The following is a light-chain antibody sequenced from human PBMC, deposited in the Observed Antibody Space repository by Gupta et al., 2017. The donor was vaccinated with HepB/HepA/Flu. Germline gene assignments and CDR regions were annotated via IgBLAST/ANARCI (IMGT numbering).Light chain of an antibody. Sequence: EIGLPQSPGTLSLSPGERATLSCRASQSVSSSYLAWYQQKPGQAPRLLIYGASSRATGIPDRFSGSGSGTDFTLTISRLEPEDFAVYYCQQYGSSSTFGGGTKVEIK. V-gene: IGKV3-20*01. CDR1: QSVSSSY. J-gene: IGKJ4*01. CDR3: QQYGSSST. CDR2: GAS.